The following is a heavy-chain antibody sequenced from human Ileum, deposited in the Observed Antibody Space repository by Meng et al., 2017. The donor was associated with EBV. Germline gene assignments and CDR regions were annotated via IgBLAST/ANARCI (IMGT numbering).Heavy chain of an antibody. CDR1: GGSLSGYY. Sequence: GQLEESGPGLVKPSETLSLTCTVSGGSLSGYYWSWIRHPPGKGLEWIGYIYYSGNANYNPSLKSRLRLSVDTSKNQFSLNLDSVTAADTAVYYCARTRGSAGAGADPWGQGTLVTVSS. CDR2: IYYSGNA. CDR3: ARTRGSAGAGADP. J-gene: IGHJ5*02. V-gene: IGHV4-59*01. D-gene: IGHD6-19*01.